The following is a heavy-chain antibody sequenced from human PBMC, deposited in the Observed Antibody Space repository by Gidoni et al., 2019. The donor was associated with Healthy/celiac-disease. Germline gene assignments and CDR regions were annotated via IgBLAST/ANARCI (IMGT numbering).Heavy chain of an antibody. CDR1: GYTFTGYY. D-gene: IGHD6-13*01. J-gene: IGHJ4*02. Sequence: QVQLLQSGSEVKKPVASVKVSCKASGYTFTGYYMHWVRQAPGQGLEWMGWINPNSGGTNYAQKLQGRVTMNRETSISTAYMELSRLRSDDTDVYYCARDVYSSSWYWGQGTLVTVSS. CDR3: ARDVYSSSWY. CDR2: INPNSGGT. V-gene: IGHV1-2*02.